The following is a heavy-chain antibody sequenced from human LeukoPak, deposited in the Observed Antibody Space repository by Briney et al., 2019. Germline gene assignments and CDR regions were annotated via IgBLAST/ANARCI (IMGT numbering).Heavy chain of an antibody. CDR2: INPNSDGT. CDR1: GYTFTGYY. D-gene: IGHD7-27*01. CDR3: ARGPLGDAFDI. Sequence: ASVKVSCKASGYTFTGYYIHWVRQAPGQGLEWMGWINPNSDGTNYAQKFQGWVTMTRDTSISTAYMELSRLRSDDTAVYYCARGPLGDAFDIWGQGTMVTVSS. J-gene: IGHJ3*02. V-gene: IGHV1-2*04.